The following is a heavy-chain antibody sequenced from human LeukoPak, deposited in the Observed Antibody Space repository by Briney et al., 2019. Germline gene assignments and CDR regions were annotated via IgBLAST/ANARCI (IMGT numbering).Heavy chain of an antibody. CDR3: AKDLSHGYYYDSSGYSS. Sequence: GGSLRLSCAASGFTVSSNYMSWVRQAPGKGLEWVSYISSSSSTIYYADSVKGRFTISRDNAKNSLYLQMNSLRAEDTAVYYCAKDLSHGYYYDSSGYSSWGQGTLVTVSS. J-gene: IGHJ4*02. CDR1: GFTVSSNY. D-gene: IGHD3-22*01. CDR2: ISSSSSTI. V-gene: IGHV3-48*01.